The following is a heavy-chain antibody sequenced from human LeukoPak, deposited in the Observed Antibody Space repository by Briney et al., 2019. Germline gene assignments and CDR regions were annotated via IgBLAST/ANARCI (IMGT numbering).Heavy chain of an antibody. J-gene: IGHJ4*02. CDR2: ISWNSGSI. Sequence: GRSLRLSCAASGFTFDDYAMHWVRQAPGKGLEWVSGISWNSGSIGYADSVKGRFTISRDNAKNSLYLQMNSLRAEDTALYYCAKAGMATIPSYFDYWGQGTLVTVSS. CDR1: GFTFDDYA. V-gene: IGHV3-9*01. D-gene: IGHD5-24*01. CDR3: AKAGMATIPSYFDY.